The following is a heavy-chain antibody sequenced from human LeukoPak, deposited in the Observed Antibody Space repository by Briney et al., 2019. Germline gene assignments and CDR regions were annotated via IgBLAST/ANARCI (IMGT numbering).Heavy chain of an antibody. D-gene: IGHD3-3*01. Sequence: SETLSLTCTVSGGSTSGSYWSWIRQPPGKGLEWIGRIYTSGSTNYNPSLKSRVTISVDTSKNQFSLKLSSVTAADTAVYYCARAHYDFWSGYYFGFDPWGQGTLVTVSS. J-gene: IGHJ5*02. CDR2: IYTSGST. CDR1: GGSTSGSY. V-gene: IGHV4-4*08. CDR3: ARAHYDFWSGYYFGFDP.